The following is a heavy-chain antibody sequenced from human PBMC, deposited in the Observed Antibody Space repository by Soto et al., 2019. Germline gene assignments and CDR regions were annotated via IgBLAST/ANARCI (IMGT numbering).Heavy chain of an antibody. Sequence: QVQLVQSGAEVKKPGASVKVSSKASGYTFTRYGIIWVRQAPGQGLELMGWISAYDGKTNYAQKVQGRVSVTTDTSTSTAYMELSSLRSDDSAVYYCARMVEGFAARTKYFDYWGQGTLVTVSS. D-gene: IGHD2-15*01. CDR1: GYTFTRYG. V-gene: IGHV1-18*01. CDR2: ISAYDGKT. CDR3: ARMVEGFAARTKYFDY. J-gene: IGHJ4*02.